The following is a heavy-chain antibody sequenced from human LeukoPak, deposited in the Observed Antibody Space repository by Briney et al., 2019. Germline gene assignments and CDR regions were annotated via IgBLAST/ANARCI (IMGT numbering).Heavy chain of an antibody. CDR1: GFTFSSCG. CDR2: IWYDGSNK. Sequence: GGSLRLSCAASGFTFSSCGMHWVRQAPGKGLEWVAVIWYDGSNKYYADSVKGRFTISRDNSKNTLYLQMNSLRAEDTAVYYCARDKRSGSYYNVDWFDPWGQGTLVTVSS. D-gene: IGHD3-10*01. CDR3: ARDKRSGSYYNVDWFDP. V-gene: IGHV3-33*01. J-gene: IGHJ5*02.